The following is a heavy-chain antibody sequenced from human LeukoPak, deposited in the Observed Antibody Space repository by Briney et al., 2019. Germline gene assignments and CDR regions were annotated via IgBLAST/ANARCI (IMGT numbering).Heavy chain of an antibody. D-gene: IGHD3-22*01. J-gene: IGHJ4*02. V-gene: IGHV3-30*18. CDR1: GFTFISFG. CDR2: ISYDGSNK. CDR3: AKDWDPGYYDSSGSYPDY. Sequence: GRSLRLSCAASGFTFISFGMHWVRQAPGKGLDWVALISYDGSNKYYADSVKGRFTISRDNSKNTLYLQMNSLRAEDAAVYYCAKDWDPGYYDSSGSYPDYWGQGTLVTVSS.